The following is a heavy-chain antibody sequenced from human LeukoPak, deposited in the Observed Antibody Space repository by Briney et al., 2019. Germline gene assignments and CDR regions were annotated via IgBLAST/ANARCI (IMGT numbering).Heavy chain of an antibody. V-gene: IGHV4-34*01. Sequence: SETLSLTCAVYGGSFSGYYWTWIRQPPGKGLEWIGEINHSGSTKYNPSLESRVTISVDTSKNQFSLRLSSVTAADTAVYYWVRGSRGAPTEGWGKGTTVTVSS. CDR1: GGSFSGYY. J-gene: IGHJ6*04. CDR3: VRGSRGAPTEG. D-gene: IGHD1-14*01. CDR2: INHSGST.